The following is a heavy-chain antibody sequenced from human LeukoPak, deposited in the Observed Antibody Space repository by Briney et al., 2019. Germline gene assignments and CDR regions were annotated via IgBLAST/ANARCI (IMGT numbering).Heavy chain of an antibody. J-gene: IGHJ4*02. CDR1: GGSISSSNW. CDR3: ARARLGVAATDFDY. D-gene: IGHD2-15*01. CDR2: IYHSGST. V-gene: IGHV4-4*02. Sequence: PSETLSLTCAVSGGSISSSNWWSWVRQPPGKGLEWIGEIYHSGSTNYNPSLKSRVTISVDKSKNQFSLKLSSVTAADTAVYHCARARLGVAATDFDYWGQGTLVTVSS.